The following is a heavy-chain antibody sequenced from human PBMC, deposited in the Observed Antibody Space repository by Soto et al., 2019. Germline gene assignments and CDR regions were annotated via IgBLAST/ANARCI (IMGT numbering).Heavy chain of an antibody. CDR1: GSDITRAYY. CDR3: ATAPGANSLSYSRFDP. D-gene: IGHD4-4*01. J-gene: IGHJ5*02. V-gene: IGHV4-38-2*01. CDR2: IFHTGKT. Sequence: SETLSLTCAVSGSDITRAYYWGWIRQPPGNGLEWIGSIFHTGKTYYNPSLRSRVTISLDTSNNHFSLTLTSVTASDTAIYYCATAPGANSLSYSRFDPLGQGTRVTVSS.